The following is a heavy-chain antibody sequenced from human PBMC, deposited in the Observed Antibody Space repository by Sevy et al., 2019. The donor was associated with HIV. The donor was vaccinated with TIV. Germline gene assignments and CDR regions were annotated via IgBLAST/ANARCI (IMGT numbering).Heavy chain of an antibody. J-gene: IGHJ1*01. D-gene: IGHD6-13*01. V-gene: IGHV3-23*01. CDR1: GFTLNNYA. Sequence: GGSLRLSCAASGFTLNNYAMNWVRQAPGKGLEWVSGISGSGGSTYYADSVKGRFAISRDNSKNTLDLEMNSLRVEDTAVYYCAKDASSSWTGGTFQHWGQGTLVTVSS. CDR2: ISGSGGST. CDR3: AKDASSSWTGGTFQH.